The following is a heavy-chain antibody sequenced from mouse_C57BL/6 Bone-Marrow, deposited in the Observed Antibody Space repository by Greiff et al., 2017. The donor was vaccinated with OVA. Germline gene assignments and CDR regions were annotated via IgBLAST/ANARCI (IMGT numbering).Heavy chain of an antibody. J-gene: IGHJ3*01. Sequence: VMLVESGPGLVAPSQSLSITCTVSGFSLTSYGVGWVRQPPGKGLVWLGVIWGGGSTNYNSALMSRLSISKDNSKSQFFLQMNSLQTDDTAMYYCAKHGGDYDVFAYWGQGTLVTVSA. CDR3: AKHGGDYDVFAY. CDR2: IWGGGST. CDR1: GFSLTSYG. D-gene: IGHD2-4*01. V-gene: IGHV2-9*01.